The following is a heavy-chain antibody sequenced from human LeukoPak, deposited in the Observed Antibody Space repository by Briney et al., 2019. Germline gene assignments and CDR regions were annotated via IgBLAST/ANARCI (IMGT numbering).Heavy chain of an antibody. D-gene: IGHD4-23*01. J-gene: IGHJ4*02. CDR1: GGSISSGSHH. CDR3: VRHDGRSGGTMGALDS. Sequence: SETLSLTCTVSGGSISSGSHHWGWFRQSPGKGLEWIGSIYYSRTTYYNPSLNSRVTISVVASKNQFSLQLNSVTAADTAVYYCVRHDGRSGGTMGALDSWGQGSLVTVSS. V-gene: IGHV4-39*01. CDR2: IYYSRTT.